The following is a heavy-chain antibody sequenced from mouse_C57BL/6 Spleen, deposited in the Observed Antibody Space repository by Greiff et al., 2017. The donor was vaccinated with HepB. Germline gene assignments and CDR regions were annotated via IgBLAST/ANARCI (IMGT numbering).Heavy chain of an antibody. V-gene: IGHV1-55*01. CDR3: ARSNYYGSSYDGY. Sequence: QVHVKQPGAELVKPGASVKMSCKASGYTFTSYWITWVKQRPGQGLEWIGDIYPGSGSTNYNEKFKSKATLTVDTSSSTAYMQLSSLTSEDSAVYYCARSNYYGSSYDGYWGQGTTLTVSS. CDR1: GYTFTSYW. CDR2: IYPGSGST. D-gene: IGHD1-1*01. J-gene: IGHJ2*01.